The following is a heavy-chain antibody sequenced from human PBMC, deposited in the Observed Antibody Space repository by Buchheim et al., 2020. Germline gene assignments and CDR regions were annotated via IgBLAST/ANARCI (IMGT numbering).Heavy chain of an antibody. D-gene: IGHD3-10*01. CDR2: INHSGST. V-gene: IGHV4-34*01. CDR1: GGSFSGYY. CDR3: ARDKYYGSGSASPGYYYYGMDV. J-gene: IGHJ6*02. Sequence: QVQLQQWGAGLLKPSETLSLTCAVYGGSFSGYYWSWIRQPPGKGLEWIGEINHSGSTNYNPSLKSRVTISVDTSKNQFSLTLSSVTAADTAVYYCARDKYYGSGSASPGYYYYGMDVWGQGTT.